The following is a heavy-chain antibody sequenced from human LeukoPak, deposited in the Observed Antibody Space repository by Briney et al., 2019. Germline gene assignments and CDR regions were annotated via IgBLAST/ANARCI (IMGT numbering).Heavy chain of an antibody. D-gene: IGHD6-6*01. CDR2: INAGNGNT. Sequence: ASVKVSCKASGYTSTSYAVHWVRQAPGQRLERMGWINAGNGNTKYSQKFQGRVTITRDTSASTAYMELSSLRSEDTAVYYCARLDTARDAFDIWGQGTMVTVSS. V-gene: IGHV1-3*01. CDR1: GYTSTSYA. J-gene: IGHJ3*02. CDR3: ARLDTARDAFDI.